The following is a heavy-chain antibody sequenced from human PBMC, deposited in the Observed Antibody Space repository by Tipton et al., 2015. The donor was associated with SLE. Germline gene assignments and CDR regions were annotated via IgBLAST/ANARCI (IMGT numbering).Heavy chain of an antibody. CDR2: LYSGGDT. Sequence: SLRLSCAASGFSVSGEYMSWVRQAPGKGLEWLSVLYSGGDTFYADSVKGRFIISRDNFKNTLYLQMNSLRAEDTAVYYCAKGGYYYDSGGYFRAFDIWGQGPMVTVSS. V-gene: IGHV3-53*01. D-gene: IGHD3-22*01. J-gene: IGHJ3*02. CDR3: AKGGYYYDSGGYFRAFDI. CDR1: GFSVSGEY.